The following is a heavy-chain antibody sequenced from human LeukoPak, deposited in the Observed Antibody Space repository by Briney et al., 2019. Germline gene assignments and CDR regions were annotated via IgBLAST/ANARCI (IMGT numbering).Heavy chain of an antibody. D-gene: IGHD3-22*01. CDR1: GGSISSSSYY. J-gene: IGHJ4*02. CDR2: INYSGST. CDR3: AKRPRKNQRYHYYDSSGYYGYFDY. Sequence: PSETLSLTCTVSGGSISSSSYYWGWIRQPPGKGLEWIGSINYSGSTYYNPSLKSRVTISVDTSKNQFSLKLSSVAAADTAVYYCAKRPRKNQRYHYYDSSGYYGYFDYWGQGTLVTVSS. V-gene: IGHV4-39*01.